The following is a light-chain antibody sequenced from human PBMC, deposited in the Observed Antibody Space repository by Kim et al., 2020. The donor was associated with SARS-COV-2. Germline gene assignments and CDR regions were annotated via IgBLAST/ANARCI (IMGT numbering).Light chain of an antibody. CDR1: QNINSH. V-gene: IGKV1-39*01. Sequence: SVGDRVTITCRTSQNINSHLNWYHQNPGRAPKLLIYAASTLQGGVPSRFSGSGSETDFTLTISSLQPEDFATYFCQQTYISPFTFGPGTKVDIK. CDR3: QQTYISPFT. CDR2: AAS. J-gene: IGKJ3*01.